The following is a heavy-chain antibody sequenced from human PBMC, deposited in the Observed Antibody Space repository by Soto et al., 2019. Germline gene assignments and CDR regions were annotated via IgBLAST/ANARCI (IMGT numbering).Heavy chain of an antibody. D-gene: IGHD6-19*01. Sequence: SETLSLTCTVSGGSISRSSYYWGWVRQPPGKGLEWIGSIYYSGSTFYNPSLKSRVTISVDTSKNQFSLRLSSVTAADTAVYYCARLPVAADWGQGTLVTVSS. CDR1: GGSISRSSYY. CDR3: ARLPVAAD. V-gene: IGHV4-39*01. J-gene: IGHJ4*02. CDR2: IYYSGST.